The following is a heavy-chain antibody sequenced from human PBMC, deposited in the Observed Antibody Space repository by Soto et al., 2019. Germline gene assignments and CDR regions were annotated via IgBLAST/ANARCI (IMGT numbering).Heavy chain of an antibody. CDR3: ASETFDPIIAAAGPEKHYFDY. J-gene: IGHJ4*02. Sequence: PSETLSLTCTVSGGSISSGGYYWSWIRQHPGKGLECIGYIYYSGSIYYNPSLKSRVTISVDTSKNQFSLKLSSVTAADTAVYYCASETFDPIIAAAGPEKHYFDYWGQGTLVTVSS. D-gene: IGHD6-13*01. V-gene: IGHV4-31*03. CDR1: GGSISSGGYY. CDR2: IYYSGSI.